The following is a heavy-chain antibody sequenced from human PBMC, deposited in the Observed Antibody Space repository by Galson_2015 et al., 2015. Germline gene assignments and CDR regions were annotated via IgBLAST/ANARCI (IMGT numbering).Heavy chain of an antibody. D-gene: IGHD2-2*01. Sequence: SLRLSCAASGFTFSSYSMNWVRQAPGKGLEWVSSISSSSSYIYYADSVKGRFTISRDNAKNSLYLQMNSLRAEDTAVYYCARDSVVPAAMGRAFDIWGQGTMVTVSS. CDR2: ISSSSSYI. J-gene: IGHJ3*02. V-gene: IGHV3-21*01. CDR1: GFTFSSYS. CDR3: ARDSVVPAAMGRAFDI.